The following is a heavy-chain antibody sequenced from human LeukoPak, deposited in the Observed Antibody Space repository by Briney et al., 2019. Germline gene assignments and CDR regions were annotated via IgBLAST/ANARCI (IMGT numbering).Heavy chain of an antibody. J-gene: IGHJ4*02. CDR1: GGTFSSYA. Sequence: ASVKVSCKASGGTFSSYAISWVRQAPGQGLEWMGGIIPIFGTANYAQKFQGRVTITADESTSTAYMELSSLRSEDTAVYYCARVGPALNGKYCSSTSCYTKNVFFDYWGQGTLVTVSS. D-gene: IGHD2-2*02. V-gene: IGHV1-69*13. CDR3: ARVGPALNGKYCSSTSCYTKNVFFDY. CDR2: IIPIFGTA.